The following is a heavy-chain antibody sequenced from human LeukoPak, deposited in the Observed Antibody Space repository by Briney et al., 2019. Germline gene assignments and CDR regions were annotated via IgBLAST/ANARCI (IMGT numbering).Heavy chain of an antibody. V-gene: IGHV1-69*13. CDR3: ASLEVVVPAAISYYYYYMDV. D-gene: IGHD2-2*02. J-gene: IGHJ6*03. CDR2: IIPTFGTA. Sequence: SVKVSCKASGGTFSSYAISWVRQAPGQGLEWMGGIIPTFGTANYAQKFQGRVTITADESTSTAYMELSSLRSEDTAVYYCASLEVVVPAAISYYYYYMDVWGKGTTVTVSS. CDR1: GGTFSSYA.